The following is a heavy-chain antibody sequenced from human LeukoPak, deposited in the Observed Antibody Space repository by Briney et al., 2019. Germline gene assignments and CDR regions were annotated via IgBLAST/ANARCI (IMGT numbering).Heavy chain of an antibody. V-gene: IGHV4-31*03. D-gene: IGHD4-11*01. CDR3: ARAVDYRNYFDY. CDR1: GDSMTRGGYS. CDR2: IYHSGTT. J-gene: IGHJ4*02. Sequence: SETLSLTCTVSGDSMTRGGYSWSWVRQRPGKGLEWIGFIYHSGTTFYNPSLEGRAAISVDTSQNQFSLKLTSVTAADTAVYYCARAVDYRNYFDYWGQGTLVTVSS.